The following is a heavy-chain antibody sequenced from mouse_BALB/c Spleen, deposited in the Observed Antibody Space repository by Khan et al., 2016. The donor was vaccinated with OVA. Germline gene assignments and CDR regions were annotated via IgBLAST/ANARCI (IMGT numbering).Heavy chain of an antibody. CDR2: ISYSGST. J-gene: IGHJ2*01. CDR1: GYSITNNYA. V-gene: IGHV3-2*02. CDR3: ARGNYYGYYVDY. D-gene: IGHD1-1*01. Sequence: EVKLEESGPGLVKPSQSLSLTCTVTGYSITNNYAWNWIRQFPGNKLEWMGYISYSGSTNYNPSLKSRISITRDTSKNQFFLQLNSVTTEDTATYYCARGNYYGYYVDYWGQGTTLTVSS.